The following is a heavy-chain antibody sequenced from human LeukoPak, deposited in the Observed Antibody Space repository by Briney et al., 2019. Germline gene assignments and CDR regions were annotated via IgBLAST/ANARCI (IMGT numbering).Heavy chain of an antibody. CDR2: IYYSGST. V-gene: IGHV4-39*07. J-gene: IGHJ5*02. D-gene: IGHD4-17*01. CDR3: ARDGGKGYGDPLRGHNWFDP. CDR1: GGSISSSSYY. Sequence: SETLSLTCTVPGGSISSSSYYWGWIRQPPGKGLEWIGSIYYSGSTYYNPSLKSRVTISVDTSKNQFSLKLSSVTAADTAVYYCARDGGKGYGDPLRGHNWFDPWGQGTLVTVSS.